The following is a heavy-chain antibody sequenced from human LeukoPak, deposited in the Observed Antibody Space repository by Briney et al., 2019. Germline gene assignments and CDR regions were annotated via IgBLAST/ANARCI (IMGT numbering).Heavy chain of an antibody. V-gene: IGHV3-15*01. CDR2: IRSKTDGGTT. CDR1: GFTFSNAW. CDR3: TTASTSRPFNC. Sequence: GGSLRLSCAASGFTFSNAWMNWVRQAPGKGLQWVGRIRSKTDGGTTDFAAFVKGRFTISRDDSKHTLYLQMDSLKTEDTAVYYCTTASTSRPFNCWGQGTRVTVSA. J-gene: IGHJ4*02.